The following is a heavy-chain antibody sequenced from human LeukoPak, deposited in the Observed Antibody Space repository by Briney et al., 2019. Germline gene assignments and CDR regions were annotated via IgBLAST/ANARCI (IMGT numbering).Heavy chain of an antibody. V-gene: IGHV3-23*01. Sequence: TGGSLRLSCAASGFTVSSYAMSWVRQAPGKGLEWVSAISGSGGSTYYADSVKGRFTISRDNSKNTLYLQMNSLRAEDTAVYYCAKGSGAPRGRIAVAGPIDYWGQGTLVTVSS. D-gene: IGHD6-19*01. CDR1: GFTVSSYA. CDR2: ISGSGGST. CDR3: AKGSGAPRGRIAVAGPIDY. J-gene: IGHJ4*02.